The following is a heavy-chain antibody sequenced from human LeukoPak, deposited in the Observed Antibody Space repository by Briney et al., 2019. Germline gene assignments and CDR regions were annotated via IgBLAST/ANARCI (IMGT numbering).Heavy chain of an antibody. CDR1: GGSISSYY. CDR2: IYTSGST. CDR3: ARGPGGSSSGWYLRHYFDY. J-gene: IGHJ4*02. V-gene: IGHV4-4*07. Sequence: SETLSLTCTVSGGSISSYYWSWIRQPAGKGLEWIGRIYTSGSTNYNPSLKSRVTMSVDTSKNQFSLKLSSVTAADTAVYYCARGPGGSSSGWYLRHYFDYWGQGTLVTVSS. D-gene: IGHD6-19*01.